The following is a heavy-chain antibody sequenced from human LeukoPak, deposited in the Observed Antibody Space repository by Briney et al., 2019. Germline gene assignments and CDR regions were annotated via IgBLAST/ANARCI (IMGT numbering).Heavy chain of an antibody. Sequence: PGGSLRLSCAASGFTFSSYSMNWVRQAPGKGLEWVSYISSSSSTIYYADSVKGRFTISRDNAKNSLYLQMNSLRAEDTAVYYCARDFVVAPHLHWFDPWGQGTLVTVSS. D-gene: IGHD2-2*01. CDR3: ARDFVVAPHLHWFDP. CDR2: ISSSSSTI. CDR1: GFTFSSYS. J-gene: IGHJ5*02. V-gene: IGHV3-48*04.